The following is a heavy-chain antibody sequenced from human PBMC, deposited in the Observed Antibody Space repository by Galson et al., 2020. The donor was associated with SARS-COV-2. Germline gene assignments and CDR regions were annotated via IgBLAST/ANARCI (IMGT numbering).Heavy chain of an antibody. V-gene: IGHV3-30-3*01. CDR3: ARDHAKYYKNLPGYFHPYYYGMDV. Sequence: GGSLRLSCVASGFTFSTYAMHWVRQAPGKGLEWVPVISNDGSNKNYTDSVKGRFTISRDSSKNTLHLQMNRLRAEDTAVYYCARDHAKYYKNLPGYFHPYYYGMDVWGQGTTVTVSS. D-gene: IGHD3-9*01. CDR1: GFTFSTYA. J-gene: IGHJ6*02. CDR2: ISNDGSNK.